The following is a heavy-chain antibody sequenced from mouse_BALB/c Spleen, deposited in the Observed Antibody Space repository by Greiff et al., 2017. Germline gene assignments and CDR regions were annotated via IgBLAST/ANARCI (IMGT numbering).Heavy chain of an antibody. D-gene: IGHD2-4*01. Sequence: VQLQQSGAALVRPGALVTLSCKASGFTITDYYMPWVQQRPEQGLEWIGWIDPENGNTIYDPKFQGKASITADTSSNTAYLQLSSLTSEDTAVYYCANDYDADYYAMDYWGQGTSVTVSS. CDR3: ANDYDADYYAMDY. CDR1: GFTITDYY. CDR2: IDPENGNT. V-gene: IGHV14-1*02. J-gene: IGHJ4*01.